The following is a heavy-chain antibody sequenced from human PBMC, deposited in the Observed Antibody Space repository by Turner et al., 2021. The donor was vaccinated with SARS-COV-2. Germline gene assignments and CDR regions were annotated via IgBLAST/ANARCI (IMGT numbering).Heavy chain of an antibody. V-gene: IGHV1-8*01. CDR2: MNPNSGNT. CDR1: GYTFTSYD. J-gene: IGHJ6*02. CDR3: ARGLMGWELPPGYYYYTMDV. D-gene: IGHD1-26*01. Sequence: QVQLVQSGAEVKKPGASVKVSCKASGYTFTSYDINWVRQATGKGLEWMIWMNPNSGNTYYAQKFQGIVTMTRNTSITTAYMVLSSLRSEDTAVYYCARGLMGWELPPGYYYYTMDVWGQGTTVTVSS.